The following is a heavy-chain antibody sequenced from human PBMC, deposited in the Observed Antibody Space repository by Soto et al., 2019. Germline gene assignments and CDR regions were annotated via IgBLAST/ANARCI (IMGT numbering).Heavy chain of an antibody. CDR3: AKDRQPDGIWTFDS. D-gene: IGHD3-3*01. V-gene: IGHV3-23*01. CDR2: ISGGSPST. CDR1: GFTFSAYA. Sequence: GSLRLSCAASGFTFSAYAMSWVRQAPGKGLEWVSAISGGSPSTYYADSVKGRFTISRDSSNKILYLQMNSLRVEDTAEYYCAKDRQPDGIWTFDSWGQGTLVTVSS. J-gene: IGHJ4*02.